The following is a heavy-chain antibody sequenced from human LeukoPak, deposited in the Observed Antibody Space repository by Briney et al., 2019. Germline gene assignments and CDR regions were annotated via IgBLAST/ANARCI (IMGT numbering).Heavy chain of an antibody. D-gene: IGHD4-17*01. Sequence: PSEALSLTCTVSGGSISSGDYYWSWIRQPPGEGLEWIGYIYYSGSTYYNPSLKSRVTISVDTSKNQFSLKLSSVTAADTAVYYCARVSGDLLDYWGQGTLVTVSS. V-gene: IGHV4-30-4*01. CDR3: ARVSGDLLDY. CDR2: IYYSGST. CDR1: GGSISSGDYY. J-gene: IGHJ4*02.